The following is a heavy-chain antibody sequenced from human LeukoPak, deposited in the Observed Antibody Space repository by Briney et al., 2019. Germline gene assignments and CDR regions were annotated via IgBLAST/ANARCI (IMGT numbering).Heavy chain of an antibody. CDR3: AKSSSWSRGAFDI. J-gene: IGHJ3*02. CDR2: ISWNSGSI. D-gene: IGHD6-13*01. V-gene: IGHV3-9*01. Sequence: GGSLRLSCAASGFTFDDYAMHWVRQAPGKGLEWVSGISWNSGSIGYADSVKGRFTISRDNAKTSLYLQMNSLRAEDTALYYCAKSSSWSRGAFDIWGQGTMVTVSS. CDR1: GFTFDDYA.